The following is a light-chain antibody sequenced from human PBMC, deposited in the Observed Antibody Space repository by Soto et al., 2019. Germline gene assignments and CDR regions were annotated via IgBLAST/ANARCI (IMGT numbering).Light chain of an antibody. J-gene: IGKJ4*01. CDR2: AAS. CDR3: QQSYGTPHT. CDR1: QSISNF. Sequence: DIPLTQSPSSLSASVGDRVTITCRASQSISNFLNWYQQKPGKAPKLLIYAASSLQSGVPFRFSGSGSGTDFTLTISSLQAEDCATYYCQQSYGTPHTFGGGTKVQIK. V-gene: IGKV1-39*01.